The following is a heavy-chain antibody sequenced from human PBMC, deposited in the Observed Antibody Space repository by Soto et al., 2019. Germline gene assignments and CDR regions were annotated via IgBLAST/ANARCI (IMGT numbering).Heavy chain of an antibody. Sequence: SETLSLTCAVYGGSFSGYYWSGIRQPPGKGLEWIGEINHSGSTNYNPSLKSRVTISVDTSKNQFSLKLSSVTAADTAVYYCARGGPYSNGWYRFDYWGQGTLVTVSS. CDR1: GGSFSGYY. J-gene: IGHJ4*02. CDR3: ARGGPYSNGWYRFDY. V-gene: IGHV4-34*01. D-gene: IGHD6-19*01. CDR2: INHSGST.